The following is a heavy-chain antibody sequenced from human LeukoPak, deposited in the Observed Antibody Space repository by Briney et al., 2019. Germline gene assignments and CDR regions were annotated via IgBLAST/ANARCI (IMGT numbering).Heavy chain of an antibody. Sequence: ASVKVSCKASGYTFTGYYMHWGRQAPGQGLELMGWINPNSGGTNYAQKFQVRVTMTMDTSISTAYLQWSSLKASDTAMYYCARLKVTTTSPRGLDSWGQGTLVTVSP. CDR2: INPNSGGT. CDR3: ARLKVTTTSPRGLDS. CDR1: GYTFTGYY. D-gene: IGHD4-17*01. V-gene: IGHV1-2*02. J-gene: IGHJ4*02.